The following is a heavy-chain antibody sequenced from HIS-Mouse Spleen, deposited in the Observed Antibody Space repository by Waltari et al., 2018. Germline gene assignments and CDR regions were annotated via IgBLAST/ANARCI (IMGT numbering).Heavy chain of an antibody. CDR3: ARGRRQQLVRVWFDP. V-gene: IGHV4-34*01. J-gene: IGHJ5*02. D-gene: IGHD6-6*01. CDR2: INHSGRT. Sequence: QVQLQQWGAGLLKPSETLSLTCAVYGGSFSGYYWSWIRQPPGRGLEWIGEINHSGRTNCNPALKSRVTKSVDTAKNHFPLKLSSVTAADTAVYYCARGRRQQLVRVWFDPWGQGTLVTVSS. CDR1: GGSFSGYY.